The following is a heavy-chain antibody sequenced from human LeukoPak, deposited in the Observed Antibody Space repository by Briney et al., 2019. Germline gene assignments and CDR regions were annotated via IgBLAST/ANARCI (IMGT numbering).Heavy chain of an antibody. D-gene: IGHD6-19*01. J-gene: IGHJ4*02. CDR3: VKVTWTVAGPY. Sequence: GGSLRLSCAASGFTFSNYWMSWVRQAPGKGLEWVAHIKQDGSEKYYVDSVKGRFTISRDNAKNSLCLQMNSLRAEDTALYYCVKVTWTVAGPYWGQGTLVTVSS. V-gene: IGHV3-7*05. CDR1: GFTFSNYW. CDR2: IKQDGSEK.